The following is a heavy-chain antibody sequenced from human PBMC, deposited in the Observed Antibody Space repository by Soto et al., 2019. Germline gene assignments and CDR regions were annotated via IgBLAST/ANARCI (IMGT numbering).Heavy chain of an antibody. D-gene: IGHD1-20*01. CDR2: ISAYNGNT. CDR1: GYTFTSYG. CDR3: ARELLVTGSDAFDI. Sequence: ASVKVSCKASGYTFTSYGISWVRQAPGQGLEWMGWISAYNGNTNYAQKLQGRVTMTTDTSTSTAYMELRSLRSDDTAVYYCARELLVTGSDAFDIWGQGTMVTVSS. J-gene: IGHJ3*02. V-gene: IGHV1-18*01.